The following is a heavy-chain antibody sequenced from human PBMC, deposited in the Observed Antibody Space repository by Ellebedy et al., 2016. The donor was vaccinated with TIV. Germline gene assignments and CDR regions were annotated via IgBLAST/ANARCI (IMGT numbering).Heavy chain of an antibody. CDR2: INSDGSST. Sequence: PGGSLRLSCAASGFTFSSYWMHWVRQAPGKGLVWVSRINSDGSSTNYADSVKGRFTISRDNAKNTLYLQMNSLRAEDTAVYYCAKGRGGGSDSSAPRYYFDYWGLGTLVTVSS. D-gene: IGHD3-22*01. J-gene: IGHJ4*02. CDR3: AKGRGGGSDSSAPRYYFDY. V-gene: IGHV3-74*01. CDR1: GFTFSSYW.